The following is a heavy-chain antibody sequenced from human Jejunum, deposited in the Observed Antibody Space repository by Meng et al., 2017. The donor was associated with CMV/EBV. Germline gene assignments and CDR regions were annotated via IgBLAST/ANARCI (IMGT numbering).Heavy chain of an antibody. V-gene: IGHV4-59*12. CDR3: ARGRWTGGWFDP. CDR2: VHGSRGT. CDR1: GDSISTYF. D-gene: IGHD3/OR15-3a*01. J-gene: IGHJ5*02. Sequence: SVSGDSISTYFGTWIRQVPGKGLEWIGYVHGSRGTNYNPSFKSRVTISADTSKNQVSLRLTSVTAADTAVFYCARGRWTGGWFDPWGQGILVTVSS.